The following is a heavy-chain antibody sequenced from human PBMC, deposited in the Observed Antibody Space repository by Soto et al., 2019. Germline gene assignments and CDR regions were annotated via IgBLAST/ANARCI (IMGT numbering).Heavy chain of an antibody. V-gene: IGHV3-7*01. CDR2: ISPDGILI. CDR1: GFTFTNYW. Sequence: VQLVQSGGGWVQPGGSLRLSCVASGFTFTNYWVSWVRQTPGQGLEFVANISPDGILINDVDSVKGRFTNSRDNVSNSMDLHMNSMRAENTALYYGAREPAFSSFGSWGQGTLDSVSS. D-gene: IGHD6-6*01. J-gene: IGHJ4*02. CDR3: AREPAFSSFGS.